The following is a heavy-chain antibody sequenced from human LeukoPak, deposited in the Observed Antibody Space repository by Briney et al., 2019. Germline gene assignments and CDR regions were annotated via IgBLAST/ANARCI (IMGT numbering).Heavy chain of an antibody. CDR3: ARAIDSSGWYS. V-gene: IGHV3-7*01. CDR1: GFNFNNYW. D-gene: IGHD6-19*01. Sequence: GGSLRLSCAASGFNFNNYWMSWLRQAPGKGLEWVANIKDDGSEEYYVDSVKGRFTIVRDNAYNSLYLQMNSLRAEDTAVYYCARAIDSSGWYSWGQGTLVTVSS. CDR2: IKDDGSEE. J-gene: IGHJ4*02.